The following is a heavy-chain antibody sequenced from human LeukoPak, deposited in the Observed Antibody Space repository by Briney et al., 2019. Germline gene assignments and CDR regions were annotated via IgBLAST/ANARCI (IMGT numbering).Heavy chain of an antibody. D-gene: IGHD3-22*01. CDR3: ARMESSSGYYYNYYYGMDV. CDR2: TYYRSKWYN. V-gene: IGHV6-1*01. CDR1: GDSVSSNSAA. Sequence: SQTLSLTCAISGDSVSSNSAAWNWIRQSPSRGLEWLGRTYYRSKWYNDYAVSVKSRITINPDTSKNQFSLQLNSVTPEDTAVYYCARMESSSGYYYNYYYGMDVWGQGTTVTVSS. J-gene: IGHJ6*02.